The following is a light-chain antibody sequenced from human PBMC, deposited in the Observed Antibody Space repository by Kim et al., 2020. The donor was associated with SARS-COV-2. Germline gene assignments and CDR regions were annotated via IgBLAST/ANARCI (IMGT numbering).Light chain of an antibody. CDR3: CSYAGGSTFV. Sequence: QSALTQPASVSGSPGQSITISCTGTSSDVGTYDLVSWYQLHPGKAPKFMIYEVTKRPSGVSHRFSGSKSGNTASLTISGLQAEDEADYYCCSYAGGSTFVFGIGTKVTVL. J-gene: IGLJ1*01. CDR2: EVT. CDR1: SSDVGTYDL. V-gene: IGLV2-23*02.